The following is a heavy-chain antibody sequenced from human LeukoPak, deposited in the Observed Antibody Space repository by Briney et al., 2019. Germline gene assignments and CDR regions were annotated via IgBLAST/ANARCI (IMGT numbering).Heavy chain of an antibody. Sequence: SETLSLTCTVSGGSISSYYWSWIRQPPGKGLEWIGYIYYSGSTNHNPSLKSRVTISVDTSKNQFSLKLSSVTAADTAVYYCARDTQEQLAFDYWGQGTLVTVSS. CDR2: IYYSGST. D-gene: IGHD6-6*01. CDR1: GGSISSYY. J-gene: IGHJ4*02. V-gene: IGHV4-59*01. CDR3: ARDTQEQLAFDY.